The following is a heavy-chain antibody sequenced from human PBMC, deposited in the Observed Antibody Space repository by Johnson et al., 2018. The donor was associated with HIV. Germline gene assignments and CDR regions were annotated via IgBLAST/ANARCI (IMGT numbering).Heavy chain of an antibody. CDR1: GFIVSNNY. J-gene: IGHJ3*02. CDR3: ALSGGAAAYDAFDI. D-gene: IGHD6-13*01. Sequence: VQLVESGGGLVQPGGSLRLSSAASGFIVSNNYMSWVRQAPGKGLEWVSIIYSDGSTYYADSVKGRFTISRDNSKNTVYLQMNRLRAEDTAVYYCALSGGAAAYDAFDIWGQGTMVTVSS. CDR2: IYSDGST. V-gene: IGHV3-53*01.